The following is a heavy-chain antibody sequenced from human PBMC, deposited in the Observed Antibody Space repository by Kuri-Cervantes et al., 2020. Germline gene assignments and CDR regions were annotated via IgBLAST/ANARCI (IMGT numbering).Heavy chain of an antibody. V-gene: IGHV3-48*02. D-gene: IGHD4-17*01. CDR1: GFTFSSYS. CDR2: ISSSSTI. Sequence: GESLKNSCAASGFTFSSYSMNWVRQAPGKGLEWVSYISSSSTIYYADSVKGRFTISRDNAKNSLYLQMNSLRDEDTAVYYCARDRHGDYDFDYWGQGTLVTVSS. CDR3: ARDRHGDYDFDY. J-gene: IGHJ4*02.